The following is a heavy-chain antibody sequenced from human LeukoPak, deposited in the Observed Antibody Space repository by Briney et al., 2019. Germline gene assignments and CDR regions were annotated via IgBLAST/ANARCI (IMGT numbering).Heavy chain of an antibody. J-gene: IGHJ2*01. D-gene: IGHD6-13*01. CDR3: ARARGRAAAGTRYFDL. Sequence: SETLSLTCAVYGGSFCGYYWSWIRQPPGKGREWIGEINHSGSTNYNPSLKSRVTISVDTSKNQFSLKLSSVTAADTAVYYCARARGRAAAGTRYFDLWGRGTLVTVSS. CDR1: GGSFCGYY. CDR2: INHSGST. V-gene: IGHV4-34*01.